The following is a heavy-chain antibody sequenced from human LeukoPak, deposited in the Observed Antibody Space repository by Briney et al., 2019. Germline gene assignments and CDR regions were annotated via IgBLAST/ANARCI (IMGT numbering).Heavy chain of an antibody. D-gene: IGHD3-22*01. Sequence: SETLSLTCAVYGGSFSGYYWSWLRQPPGKGLEWIGEINHSGSTNYNPSLKSRVTISVDTSKNQFSLKLSSVTAADTAVYYCARDKYYYDSRYYYYGMDVWGQGTTVTVSS. CDR2: INHSGST. V-gene: IGHV4-34*01. CDR3: ARDKYYYDSRYYYYGMDV. J-gene: IGHJ6*02. CDR1: GGSFSGYY.